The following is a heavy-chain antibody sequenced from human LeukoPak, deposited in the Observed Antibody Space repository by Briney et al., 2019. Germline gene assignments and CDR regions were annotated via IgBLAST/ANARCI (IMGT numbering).Heavy chain of an antibody. CDR2: ISYSGRT. J-gene: IGHJ4*02. D-gene: IGHD3-22*01. Sequence: NPSETLSLTCTVSGDSVSSGSYYWPWIRQPPGKGLEWIGYISYSGRTKYSPSLQSRVTILVDTSKNQFSLKVTSVTAVDTALYYCARFNYYASEGSYSSFGSWGQGNLVTVSS. V-gene: IGHV4-61*01. CDR1: GDSVSSGSYY. CDR3: ARFNYYASEGSYSSFGS.